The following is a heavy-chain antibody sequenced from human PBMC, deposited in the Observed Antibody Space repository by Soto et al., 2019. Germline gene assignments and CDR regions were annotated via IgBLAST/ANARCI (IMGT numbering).Heavy chain of an antibody. Sequence: GGSLRLSCAASGFTFSSYGMHWVRQAPGKGLEWVAVISYDGSNKYYADSVKGRFTISRDNSKNTLYLQMNSLRAEDTAVYYCSRQASDFWSGKPQYYMDVWGKGTTVTVSS. CDR3: SRQASDFWSGKPQYYMDV. CDR2: ISYDGSNK. CDR1: GFTFSSYG. V-gene: IGHV3-30*03. J-gene: IGHJ6*03. D-gene: IGHD3-3*01.